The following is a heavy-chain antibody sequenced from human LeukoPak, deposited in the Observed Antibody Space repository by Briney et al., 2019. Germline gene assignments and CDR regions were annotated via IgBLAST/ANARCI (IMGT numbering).Heavy chain of an antibody. CDR3: ARDLYCSSTSCYDGIFWFDP. J-gene: IGHJ5*02. CDR1: GFTFSSYW. CDR2: IKQDGSEK. Sequence: GGSLRLSCAAPGFTFSSYWMSWVRQAPGKGLEWVANIKQDGSEKYYVDSVKGRFTISRDNAKNSLYLQMNSLRAEDTAVYYCARDLYCSSTSCYDGIFWFDPWGQGTLVTVSS. D-gene: IGHD2-2*01. V-gene: IGHV3-7*01.